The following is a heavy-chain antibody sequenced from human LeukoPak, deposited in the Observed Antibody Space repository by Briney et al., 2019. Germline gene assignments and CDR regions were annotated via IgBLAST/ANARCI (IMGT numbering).Heavy chain of an antibody. D-gene: IGHD1-1*01. CDR1: GGSISTYY. CDR2: IYYSGSS. V-gene: IGHV4-59*01. Sequence: SETLSLTCAVSGGSISTYYWSWIRQPPGKGLEWIGYIYYSGSSNYNPSLKSRVTLSVDTSKNQFSLKLSSVTAADTAVYYCAGTGLGTRYGMDVWGQGTTVTVSS. CDR3: AGTGLGTRYGMDV. J-gene: IGHJ6*02.